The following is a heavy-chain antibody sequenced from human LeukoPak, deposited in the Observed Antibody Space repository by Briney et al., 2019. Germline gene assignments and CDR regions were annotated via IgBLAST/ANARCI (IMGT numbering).Heavy chain of an antibody. CDR3: ASDVTGTLTYDY. CDR1: GGSFSGYY. J-gene: IGHJ4*02. V-gene: IGHV4-34*01. Sequence: PSETLSLTCAVYGGSFSGYYWSWIRQPPGKGLEWIGEINHSGSTNYNPSLKSRVTISVDTSKNRFSLKLSSVTAADTAVYYCASDVTGTLTYDYWGQGTLVTVSS. CDR2: INHSGST. D-gene: IGHD1-20*01.